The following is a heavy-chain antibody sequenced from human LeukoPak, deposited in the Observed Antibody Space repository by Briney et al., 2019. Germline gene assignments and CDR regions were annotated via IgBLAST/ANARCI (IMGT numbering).Heavy chain of an antibody. CDR3: AKLTLLGYCSGGSCYDRRVFDY. CDR2: INSDGSST. Sequence: GGSLRLSCAASGFTFSSYWMHWVRQAPGKGLVWVSRINSDGSSTSYADSVKGRFTISRDNAKNTLYLQMNSLRAEDTAVYYCAKLTLLGYCSGGSCYDRRVFDYWGQGTLVTVSS. V-gene: IGHV3-74*01. J-gene: IGHJ4*02. CDR1: GFTFSSYW. D-gene: IGHD2-15*01.